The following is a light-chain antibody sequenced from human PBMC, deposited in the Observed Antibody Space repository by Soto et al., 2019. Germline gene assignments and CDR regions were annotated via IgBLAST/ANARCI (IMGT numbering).Light chain of an antibody. V-gene: IGKV1-6*01. CDR3: LQDYNYPRT. CDR2: AAS. CDR1: QGIRNA. Sequence: AIEMTQSPSSLSASVGDRVTITCRASQGIRNALGWYQQKPGKAPKLLIYAASSLQSGAPLRLSGSGSGTDFTLTISGLHPEDFATYYCLQDYNYPRTFGQGTKVDIK. J-gene: IGKJ1*01.